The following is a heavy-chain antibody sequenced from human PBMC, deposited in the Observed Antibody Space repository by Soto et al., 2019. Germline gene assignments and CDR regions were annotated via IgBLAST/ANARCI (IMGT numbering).Heavy chain of an antibody. V-gene: IGHV3-30-3*01. CDR3: ARGTTTSAFSAMDV. D-gene: IGHD1-1*01. CDR1: GFTFSYHA. CDR2: ISYDGDNK. Sequence: QVQLVESGGGVVQPGRSLRLSCAASGFTFSYHALNWVRQAPGKGLEWVADISYDGDNKYIAESVKGQFTISRDNSKNTVSLQMNSLRAEDTAMYFCARGTTTSAFSAMDVWGQGTTVTVSS. J-gene: IGHJ6*02.